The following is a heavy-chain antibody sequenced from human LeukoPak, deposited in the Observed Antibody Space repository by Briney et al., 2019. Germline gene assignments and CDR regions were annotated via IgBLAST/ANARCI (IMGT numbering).Heavy chain of an antibody. J-gene: IGHJ4*02. Sequence: GGSLRLSCLASGFTLSSYVMNWVRQTPGKGLEWDSSISVSGGSTFYADSVKGRFTISRDNSKNTLYLQLNGLRTEDTALYYCAKDRLLNCRGDCYIFDYWGQGTLVTVSS. CDR3: AKDRLLNCRGDCYIFDY. D-gene: IGHD2-21*01. V-gene: IGHV3-23*01. CDR2: ISVSGGST. CDR1: GFTLSSYV.